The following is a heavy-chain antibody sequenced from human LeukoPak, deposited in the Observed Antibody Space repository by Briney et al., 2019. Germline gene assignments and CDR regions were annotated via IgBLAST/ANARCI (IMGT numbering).Heavy chain of an antibody. CDR2: ISGSGGST. J-gene: IGHJ4*02. Sequence: GGSLRLFCAASGFTFSSYGMSWVRQAPGKGLEWVSAISGSGGSTYYADSVKGRFTISRDNSKNTLYLQMNSLRAEDTAVYYCAKDGGVWFGESNDYWGQGTLVTVSS. CDR1: GFTFSSYG. CDR3: AKDGGVWFGESNDY. D-gene: IGHD3-10*01. V-gene: IGHV3-23*01.